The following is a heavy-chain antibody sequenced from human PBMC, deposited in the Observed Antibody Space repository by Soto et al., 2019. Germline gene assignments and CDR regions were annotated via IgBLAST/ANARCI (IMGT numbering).Heavy chain of an antibody. V-gene: IGHV5-51*01. D-gene: IGHD2-2*02. CDR3: ARLLGYCSSTSCYNFYYYYYMDV. CDR1: GYSFTSYW. CDR2: IYPGDSDT. Sequence: PGESLKISCKGSGYSFTSYWIGWVRQMPGKGLEWMGIIYPGDSDTRYSPSFQGQVTISADKSISTAYLQWSSLKASDTAMYYCARLLGYCSSTSCYNFYYYYYMDVWGKGTTVTVSS. J-gene: IGHJ6*03.